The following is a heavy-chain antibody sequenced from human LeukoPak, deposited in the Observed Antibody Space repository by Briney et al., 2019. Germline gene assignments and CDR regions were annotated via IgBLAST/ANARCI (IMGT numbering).Heavy chain of an antibody. CDR3: ARDSSPWYYYDRSGSNGFDP. J-gene: IGHJ5*02. Sequence: GGSLRLSCAASGFTFSSYEMNWVRQAPGKGLEWVSHISSSGSPMYYADSVKGRSTISRDNAKNSLYLQMNSLRAEDTAVYYCARDSSPWYYYDRSGSNGFDPWGQGTLVTVSS. CDR2: ISSSGSPM. V-gene: IGHV3-48*03. D-gene: IGHD3-22*01. CDR1: GFTFSSYE.